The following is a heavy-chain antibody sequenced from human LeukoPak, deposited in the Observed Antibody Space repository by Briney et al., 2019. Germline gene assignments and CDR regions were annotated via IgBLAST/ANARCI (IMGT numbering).Heavy chain of an antibody. D-gene: IGHD3-22*01. J-gene: IGHJ4*02. CDR3: VRKQRSDSSASVYYFDY. Sequence: GESLKISCKGSGYSFSDYWIAWVRQMPGKGLEYMGIIYPGDSDARYSPSFQGQVTISVDKSISTAYLQWSSLKASDTAMYYCVRKQRSDSSASVYYFDYWGQGTLVTVSS. CDR2: IYPGDSDA. CDR1: GYSFSDYW. V-gene: IGHV5-51*01.